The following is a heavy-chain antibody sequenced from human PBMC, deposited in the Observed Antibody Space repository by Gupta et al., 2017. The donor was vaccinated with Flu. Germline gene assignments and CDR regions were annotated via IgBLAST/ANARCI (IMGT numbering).Heavy chain of an antibody. CDR2: MNPNSGNT. J-gene: IGHJ4*02. V-gene: IGHV1-8*01. D-gene: IGHD1-7*01. Sequence: QVHLVQSGAEVKKPGASVKVSCKASGYTFSSYDINWGRQAPGQGLEWMGWMNPNSGNTGYAQKLQGRVTMTRNTSITTAYMEVSSLKSEDTAVYYCARRMGASGTTFGYWGQGSLVTVSS. CDR1: GYTFSSYD. CDR3: ARRMGASGTTFGY.